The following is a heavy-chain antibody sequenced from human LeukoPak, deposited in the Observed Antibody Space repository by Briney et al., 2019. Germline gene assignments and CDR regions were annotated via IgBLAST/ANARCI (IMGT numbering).Heavy chain of an antibody. D-gene: IGHD6-19*01. V-gene: IGHV4-59*12. CDR2: IYYSGST. CDR3: ARGVAGPRNYYYHMDV. CDR1: GGSISSYY. J-gene: IGHJ6*03. Sequence: SETLSLTCTVSGGSISSYYWSWIRQPPGKGLEWIGYIYYSGSTNYKPSLKSRVTISVDTSKNQFSLQLNSVTPEDTAVYYCARGVAGPRNYYYHMDVWGKGTTVTISS.